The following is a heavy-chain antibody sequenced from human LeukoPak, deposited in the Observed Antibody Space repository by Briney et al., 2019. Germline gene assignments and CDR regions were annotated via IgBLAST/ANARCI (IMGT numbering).Heavy chain of an antibody. Sequence: ASEKVSCKASGYTFTSYDINWVRQATGQGLEWMGWMNPNSGNTGYAQKFQGRVTITRNTSISTAYMELSSLRSEDTAVYYCARGHYQYGSDYMDVWGKGTTVTVSS. V-gene: IGHV1-8*03. CDR3: ARGHYQYGSDYMDV. J-gene: IGHJ6*03. CDR1: GYTFTSYD. CDR2: MNPNSGNT. D-gene: IGHD3-10*01.